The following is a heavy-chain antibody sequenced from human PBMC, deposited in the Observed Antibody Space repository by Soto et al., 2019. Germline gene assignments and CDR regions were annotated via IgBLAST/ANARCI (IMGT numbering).Heavy chain of an antibody. Sequence: SETLSLTCAVSGYSISSGYYWGWIRQPPGKGLEWIGSIYHSGSTYYNPSLKSRVTISVDTSISTAYMELSRLRSGDTAVYYCAGAGPQYYYYGMDVWGQGTTVTVSS. CDR2: IYHSGST. V-gene: IGHV4-38-2*01. CDR1: GYSISSGYY. J-gene: IGHJ6*02. CDR3: AGAGPQYYYYGMDV.